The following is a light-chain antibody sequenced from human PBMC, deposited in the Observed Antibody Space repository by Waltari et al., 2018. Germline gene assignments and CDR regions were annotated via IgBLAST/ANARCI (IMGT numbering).Light chain of an antibody. J-gene: IGLJ1*01. V-gene: IGLV2-14*01. CDR1: DSDVGAYDF. Sequence: QSALTQPASVSGSPGQSITISCSGTDSDVGAYDFASWYQQHPGKAPHLIIYEVSNRPSGISKRSPASKSGNTACLTISGLQAEDEADYYCSSYTASSAPGVFGTGTRVTVL. CDR2: EVS. CDR3: SSYTASSAPGV.